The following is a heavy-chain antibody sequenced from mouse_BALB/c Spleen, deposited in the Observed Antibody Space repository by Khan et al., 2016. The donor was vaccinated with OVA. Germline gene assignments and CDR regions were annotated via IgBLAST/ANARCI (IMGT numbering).Heavy chain of an antibody. V-gene: IGHV1-7*01. CDR1: GYTFINYW. Sequence: QMQLKESGAELAKPGASVKMSCKASGYTFINYWILWVKQRPGQGLEWIGYIHPSTGYTEYNQNLKDKATLTADKSSSTAYMQLSSLTSEDSAVYYCARRGLRWDFDYGGQGTTLTVSS. CDR3: ARRGLRWDFDY. J-gene: IGHJ2*01. D-gene: IGHD1-1*01. CDR2: IHPSTGYT.